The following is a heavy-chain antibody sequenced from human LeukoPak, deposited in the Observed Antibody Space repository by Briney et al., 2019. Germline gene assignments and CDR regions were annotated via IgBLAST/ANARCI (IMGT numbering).Heavy chain of an antibody. CDR1: GFTFSSYG. CDR3: AKDQEAETPFDE. Sequence: PAGSLRLTCAASGFTFSSYGMHWVRQAPGKGLEWVAFIRYDGSNKYYADSVKGRFTISRDNSKNTLYLQMNSLRAEDTAVYYCAKDQEAETPFDEWAQGTLVTVSS. J-gene: IGHJ4*02. V-gene: IGHV3-30*02. CDR2: IRYDGSNK.